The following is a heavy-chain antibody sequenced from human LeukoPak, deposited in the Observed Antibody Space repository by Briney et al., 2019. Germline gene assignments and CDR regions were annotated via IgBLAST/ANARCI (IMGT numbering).Heavy chain of an antibody. CDR3: AKAIVGATVLNGAFDI. CDR2: ITWNSGSI. V-gene: IGHV3-9*03. Sequence: GGSLRLSCAASGFTFDNYAMHWVRQIPGKGLEWVSGITWNSGSIVYADSVKGRFTISRDNAKNSLYLQMNSLRVEDMALYYCAKAIVGATVLNGAFDIWGQGTMVIVSS. D-gene: IGHD1-26*01. CDR1: GFTFDNYA. J-gene: IGHJ3*02.